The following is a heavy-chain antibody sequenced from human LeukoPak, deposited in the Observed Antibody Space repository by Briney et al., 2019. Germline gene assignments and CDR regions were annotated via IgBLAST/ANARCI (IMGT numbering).Heavy chain of an antibody. CDR1: VYIFTNYG. CDR2: INTFNGNT. V-gene: IGHV1-18*01. CDR3: ARDYCSSSTCQDGLIDY. Sequence: ASVTVSCKPSVYIFTNYGLSWVRQSPGQGLEWMGWINTFNGNTSYAQSFQGRVTMTTDTSTTTAYMELTSLTSDDTAVYYCARDYCSSSTCQDGLIDYWGQGTLVIVSS. J-gene: IGHJ4*02. D-gene: IGHD2-2*01.